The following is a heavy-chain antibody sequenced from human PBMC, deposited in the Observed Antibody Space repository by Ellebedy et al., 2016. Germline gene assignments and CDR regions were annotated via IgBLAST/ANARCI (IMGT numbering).Heavy chain of an antibody. V-gene: IGHV3-21*01. D-gene: IGHD3-10*01. CDR1: RITFSSYS. J-gene: IGHJ4*02. CDR2: ISSSSNYI. Sequence: GGSLRLXXAASRITFSSYSMNWVRQAPGKGLEWVSSISSSSNYIYYADSVKGRFTISRDNAQNSLYLQMNSVRAEDTAVFYCVRSGESAYYFDYWGQGILITVSS. CDR3: VRSGESAYYFDY.